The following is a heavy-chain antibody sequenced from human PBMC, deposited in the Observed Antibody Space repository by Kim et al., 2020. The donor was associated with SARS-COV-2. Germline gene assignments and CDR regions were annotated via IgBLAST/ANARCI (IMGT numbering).Heavy chain of an antibody. J-gene: IGHJ4*02. V-gene: IGHV3-23*01. CDR3: ANLLTPYYYDSSGYHFDY. D-gene: IGHD3-22*01. Sequence: KGRFTISRDNSKNTLYLQMHSLRAEDTAVYYCANLLTPYYYDSSGYHFDYWGQGTLVTVSS.